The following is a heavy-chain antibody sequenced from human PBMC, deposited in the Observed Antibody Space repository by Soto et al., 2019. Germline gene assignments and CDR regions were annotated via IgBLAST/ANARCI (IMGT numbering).Heavy chain of an antibody. Sequence: VKVFCKASRFTFNIRSIWWVRQATRQGLEWMGRIIPILGIANYAQKFQGRVTITADKSTSTAYMELSSLRSEDTAVYYCAREEYYYGSGAFFDYWGQGTLVTVSS. CDR3: AREEYYYGSGAFFDY. CDR2: IIPILGIA. J-gene: IGHJ4*02. D-gene: IGHD3-10*01. V-gene: IGHV1-69*10. CDR1: RFTFNIRS.